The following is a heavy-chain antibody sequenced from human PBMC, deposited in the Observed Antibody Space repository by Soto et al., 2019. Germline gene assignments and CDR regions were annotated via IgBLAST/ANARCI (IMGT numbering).Heavy chain of an antibody. Sequence: SGPTLVNPTQTLTLTCTFSGFSLSASGVGVGWIRQPPGKALEWLAIIYWDDAKHYSPSLKSSLTITKDTSKNQVVLTMTNMDPVDTATYFCARRIAAAGTFWFDPWGQGTLVTVST. J-gene: IGHJ5*02. CDR2: IYWDDAK. CDR1: GFSLSASGVG. CDR3: ARRIAAAGTFWFDP. V-gene: IGHV2-5*02. D-gene: IGHD6-13*01.